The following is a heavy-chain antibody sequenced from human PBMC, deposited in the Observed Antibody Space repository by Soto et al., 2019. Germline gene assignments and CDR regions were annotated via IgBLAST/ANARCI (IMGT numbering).Heavy chain of an antibody. V-gene: IGHV4-34*01. J-gene: IGHJ5*01. CDR2: INHTGST. CDR3: ARRPADTNNRYICLAS. D-gene: IGHD2-8*01. CDR1: GSSFRDYS. Sequence: SATLSLTCAIYGSSFRDYSWSWIRQPPGKGLQWIGEINHTGSTNYSPSLKSRVTISQDTSKNQFFLRLRSVTAADTAVYYCARRPADTNNRYICLASWGQGTRVTCSS.